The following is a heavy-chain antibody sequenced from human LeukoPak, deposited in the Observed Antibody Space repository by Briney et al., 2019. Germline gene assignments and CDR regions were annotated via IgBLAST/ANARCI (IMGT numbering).Heavy chain of an antibody. D-gene: IGHD3-22*01. CDR1: GFTFSSYA. V-gene: IGHV3-23*01. CDR3: AKVGITMIVVVITALDY. CDR2: ISGSGGRT. J-gene: IGHJ4*02. Sequence: PGGSLRLSCAASGFTFSSYAMSWVRQAPGKGLEWVSAISGSGGRTYYADSVNGRFTISRDNSKNTLYLQMNSLRAEDTAVYYCAKVGITMIVVVITALDYWGQGTLVTVSS.